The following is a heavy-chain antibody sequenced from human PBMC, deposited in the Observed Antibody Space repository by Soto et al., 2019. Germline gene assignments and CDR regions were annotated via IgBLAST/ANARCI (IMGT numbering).Heavy chain of an antibody. Sequence: EVQLVESGGGLVKPGGSLRLSCAASGFTFSNAWMNWVRQAPGKGLEWVDRIKSKTDGGTTDYAAPVKGSFTISRDDSKNTLYLEINSLKTEDTAVYYCTTKGDDILTGYYSYYFDYWGQGTLVTVCS. CDR1: GFTFSNAW. V-gene: IGHV3-15*07. CDR3: TTKGDDILTGYYSYYFDY. J-gene: IGHJ4*02. CDR2: IKSKTDGGTT. D-gene: IGHD3-9*01.